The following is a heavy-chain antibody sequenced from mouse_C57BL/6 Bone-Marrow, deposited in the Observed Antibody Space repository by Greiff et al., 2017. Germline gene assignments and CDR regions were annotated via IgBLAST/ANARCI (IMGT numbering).Heavy chain of an antibody. Sequence: EVQLQQSGAELVKPGASVKMSCKASGYTFTDYNMHWVKQSHGKSLEWIGYINPNNGGTSYNQKFKGKATLTVNKSSSTAYMELRSLTSEDSAVYYCARRGLLRRYYYAMDYWGQGTSVTVSS. CDR1: GYTFTDYN. V-gene: IGHV1-22*01. CDR2: INPNNGGT. CDR3: ARRGLLRRYYYAMDY. D-gene: IGHD1-2*01. J-gene: IGHJ4*01.